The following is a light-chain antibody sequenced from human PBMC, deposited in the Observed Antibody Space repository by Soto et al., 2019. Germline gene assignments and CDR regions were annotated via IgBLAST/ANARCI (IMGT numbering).Light chain of an antibody. CDR3: CSYAGSSTHYV. Sequence: QSALTQPASVSGSPGQSITISCTGTSSDVGSYNLVSWYQQHPGKAPQLMIYEGSKRPSGVSNRFSGSKSGNTASLTISGLQAEDEADYYCCSYAGSSTHYVFGTGTKVTVL. J-gene: IGLJ1*01. V-gene: IGLV2-23*01. CDR1: SSDVGSYNL. CDR2: EGS.